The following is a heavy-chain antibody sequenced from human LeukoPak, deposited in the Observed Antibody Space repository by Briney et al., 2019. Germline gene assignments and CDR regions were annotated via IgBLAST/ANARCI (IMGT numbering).Heavy chain of an antibody. V-gene: IGHV3-48*01. CDR2: ISSSSSTI. CDR3: ARSGDYGGRIF. CDR1: GFTFSSYS. J-gene: IGHJ4*02. D-gene: IGHD4-23*01. Sequence: PGGSLRLSCAASGFTFSSYSMNWVRQAPGEGLEWVSYISSSSSTIYYADSVKGRFTISRDNAKNSLYLQMNSLRAEDTAVYYCARSGDYGGRIFWGQGTLVTVSS.